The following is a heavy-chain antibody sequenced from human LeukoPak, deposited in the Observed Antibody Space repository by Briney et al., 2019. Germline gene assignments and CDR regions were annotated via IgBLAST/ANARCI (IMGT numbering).Heavy chain of an antibody. CDR2: ISDTGRST. CDR3: ARKGNGALDI. J-gene: IGHJ3*02. D-gene: IGHD1-1*01. Sequence: GGSLRVSCAPSGFSFSNYAFSWVRQAPGKGLEWVSDISDTGRSTNYVGSAKGRFTISRDNSKNTLHLHMNSLRVEDTAVYYCARKGNGALDIWGQGTMVTVSS. V-gene: IGHV3-23*01. CDR1: GFSFSNYA.